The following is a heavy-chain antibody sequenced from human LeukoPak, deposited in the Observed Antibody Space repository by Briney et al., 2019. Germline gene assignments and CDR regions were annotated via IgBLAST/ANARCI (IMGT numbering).Heavy chain of an antibody. Sequence: GGPLRLSCTASGLTFGAYAMSWVRQAPGKGLEWVASISDRGHSSYSADSVKGRFTISRDNSKDTLFLQMDGLRAEDTAVYYCANIRASSRGGYSEYWGQGTLVTVSS. CDR3: ANIRASSRGGYSEY. D-gene: IGHD3-16*01. CDR1: GLTFGAYA. J-gene: IGHJ4*02. CDR2: ISDRGHSS. V-gene: IGHV3-23*01.